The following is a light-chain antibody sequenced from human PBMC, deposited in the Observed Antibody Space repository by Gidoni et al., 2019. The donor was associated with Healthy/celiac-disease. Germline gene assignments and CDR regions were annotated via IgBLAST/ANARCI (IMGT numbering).Light chain of an antibody. V-gene: IGKV1-5*03. CDR2: KAS. CDR3: QQYNSYSGT. J-gene: IGKJ1*01. CDR1: QSISNW. Sequence: DIQMTQSPSTLSASVGDRVTITCRASQSISNWLAWYQQKPGKAPKLLIYKASSLESGVPSRFIGSGSGTEFTLTISSLQPDDFATYYCQQYNSYSGTFGQGTKVEIK.